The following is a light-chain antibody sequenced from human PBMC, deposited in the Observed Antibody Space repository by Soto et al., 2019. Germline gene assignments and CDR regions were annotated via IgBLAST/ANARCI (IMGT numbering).Light chain of an antibody. Sequence: EIVLTQSPGTLSLSPGERATLSCRASQSVSNNYLAWYQQKPGQAPRLLIYGASRRATGIPDRFSGSGSGTDFTLTISRLEPEDFAVYSWQKYGSSPLTFGGGTKVEIK. CDR1: QSVSNNY. CDR2: GAS. J-gene: IGKJ4*01. CDR3: QKYGSSPLT. V-gene: IGKV3-20*01.